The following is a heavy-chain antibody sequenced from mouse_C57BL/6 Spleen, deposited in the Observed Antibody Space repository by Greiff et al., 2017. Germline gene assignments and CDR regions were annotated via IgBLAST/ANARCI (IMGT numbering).Heavy chain of an antibody. CDR2: IWSGGST. CDR3: ARPPFYGSSGGLAY. Sequence: QVQLQQSGPGLVQPSQSLSITCTVSGFSLTSYGVHWVRQSPGKGLEWLGVIWSGGSTDYNAAFISRLSTSKDNSKSQVFFKMNSLQADDTAIYYCARPPFYGSSGGLAYWGQGTLVTVSA. V-gene: IGHV2-2*01. D-gene: IGHD1-1*01. J-gene: IGHJ3*01. CDR1: GFSLTSYG.